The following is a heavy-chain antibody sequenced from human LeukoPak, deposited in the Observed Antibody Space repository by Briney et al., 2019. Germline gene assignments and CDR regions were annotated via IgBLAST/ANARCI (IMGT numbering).Heavy chain of an antibody. V-gene: IGHV4-59*01. CDR3: AARTVAADVFDI. CDR2: IYYSGST. J-gene: IGHJ3*02. Sequence: SETLSLTCTVSGGSISSYYWSWIRQPPGKGLEWIGYIYYSGSTNYNPSLKSRVTISVDTSKNQFSLKLSSVTAADTAVYYCAARTVAADVFDIWAQGTMVTVSS. D-gene: IGHD6-19*01. CDR1: GGSISSYY.